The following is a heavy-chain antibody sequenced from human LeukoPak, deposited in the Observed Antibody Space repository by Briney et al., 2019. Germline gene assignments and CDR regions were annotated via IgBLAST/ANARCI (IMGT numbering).Heavy chain of an antibody. J-gene: IGHJ5*02. CDR2: IRSKPYGGTA. Sequence: GGSLRLSCTASGLLFGDYGMTWVRQAPGKGLEWVGFIRSKPYGGTADYAESVKGRFTISRDDSRTIAYLDMNGLKTEDSAVYHCTVQVIPSDKWFDPWGLGTPVSVSS. CDR3: TVQVIPSDKWFDP. V-gene: IGHV3-49*04. CDR1: GLLFGDYG. D-gene: IGHD2-21*01.